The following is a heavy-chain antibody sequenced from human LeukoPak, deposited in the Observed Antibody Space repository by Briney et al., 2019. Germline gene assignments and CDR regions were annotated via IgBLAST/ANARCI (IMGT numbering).Heavy chain of an antibody. Sequence: KPSETLSLTCAVYGGSFSGYYWSWIRQPPGKGLEWIGEINHSGSTNYNPSLKSRVTISVDTSKNQLSLKLPSVTAADTAVYFCARLGSYHDFWGQGALVTVSS. J-gene: IGHJ4*02. V-gene: IGHV4-34*01. CDR2: INHSGST. CDR3: ARLGSYHDF. CDR1: GGSFSGYY. D-gene: IGHD1-26*01.